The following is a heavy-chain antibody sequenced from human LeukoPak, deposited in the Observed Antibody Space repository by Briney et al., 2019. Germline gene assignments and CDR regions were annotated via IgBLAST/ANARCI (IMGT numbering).Heavy chain of an antibody. Sequence: SGTLSLTCAVSGGSISSSNWWSWVRQPPGKGLEWIGYIYYSGSTYYNPSLKSRVTISVDTSKNQFSLKLSSVTAADTAVYYCARGYDYWGQGTLVTVSS. CDR2: IYYSGST. J-gene: IGHJ4*02. V-gene: IGHV4-4*02. CDR1: GGSISSSNW. CDR3: ARGYDY.